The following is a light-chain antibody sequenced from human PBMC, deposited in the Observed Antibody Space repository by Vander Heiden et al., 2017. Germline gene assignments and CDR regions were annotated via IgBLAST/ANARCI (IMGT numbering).Light chain of an antibody. J-gene: IGLJ2*01. V-gene: IGLV2-14*01. CDR1: SGDVGGSNY. CDR2: DVS. CDR3: TSYTPRSTPWV. Sequence: QAGQTQPGSGSGSPGQSMTISCTGTSGDVGGSNYLSWYQPHPGKAPNLRIYDVSNRPSGVPNRFSGSKSGNTASLTISGLQAEDEADYYCTSYTPRSTPWVFGGGTKLTVL.